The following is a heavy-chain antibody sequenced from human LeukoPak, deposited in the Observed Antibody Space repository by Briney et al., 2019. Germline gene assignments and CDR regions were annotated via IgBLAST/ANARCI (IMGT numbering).Heavy chain of an antibody. Sequence: SETLSLTCTVSGGSISSSNYYWTWIRQPPGKGLEWIGTIYYSGNNYHNPSLKSRATISVDTSKNQFSLKLSSVTAADTAVYYCARQASSSWFARFDPWGQGTLVTVSS. D-gene: IGHD6-13*01. CDR3: ARQASSSWFARFDP. V-gene: IGHV4-39*01. J-gene: IGHJ5*02. CDR2: IYYSGNN. CDR1: GGSISSSNYY.